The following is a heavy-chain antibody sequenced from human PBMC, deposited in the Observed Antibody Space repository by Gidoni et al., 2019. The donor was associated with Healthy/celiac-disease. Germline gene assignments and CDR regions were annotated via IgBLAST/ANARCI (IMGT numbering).Heavy chain of an antibody. Sequence: QLQLQESGPGLVKPSETLSLTCPVSGGSISSSSSYWGWIRQPPGKGLEWIGSIYYSGSTYYNPSLKSRVTISVDTSKNQFSLKLSSVTAADTAVYYCARALNSRKYCSSTSCYGWFDPWGQGTLVTVSS. V-gene: IGHV4-39*01. J-gene: IGHJ5*02. D-gene: IGHD2-2*01. CDR1: GGSISSSSSY. CDR3: ARALNSRKYCSSTSCYGWFDP. CDR2: IYYSGST.